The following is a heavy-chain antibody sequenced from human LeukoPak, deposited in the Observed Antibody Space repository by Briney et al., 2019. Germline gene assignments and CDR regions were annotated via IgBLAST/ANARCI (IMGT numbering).Heavy chain of an antibody. CDR1: GFTFSSYA. D-gene: IGHD2-2*01. Sequence: GGSLRLSYAASGFTFSSYAMSWVRQAPGKGLEWVSAISGSGGSTYYADSVKGRFTISRDNSKNTLYLQMNSLRAEDTAVYYCAKDIRVVPAALIGYWGQGTLVTVSS. V-gene: IGHV3-23*01. CDR3: AKDIRVVPAALIGY. J-gene: IGHJ4*02. CDR2: ISGSGGST.